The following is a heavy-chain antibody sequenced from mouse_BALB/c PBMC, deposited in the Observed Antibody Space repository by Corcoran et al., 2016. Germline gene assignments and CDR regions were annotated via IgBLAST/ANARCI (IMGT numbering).Heavy chain of an antibody. Sequence: DVQLQESGPGLVKPSQSLSLTCSVTGYSISSGYYWNWIRQFPGNKLEWMGYISYDGSNNYNPSLKNRISITRDISKNQFFLKLNSVTTEDTATYYCAGDYYYGSSFAYWGQGPLVTVSA. CDR1: GYSISSGYY. D-gene: IGHD1-1*01. J-gene: IGHJ3*01. CDR3: AGDYYYGSSFAY. V-gene: IGHV3-6*02. CDR2: ISYDGSN.